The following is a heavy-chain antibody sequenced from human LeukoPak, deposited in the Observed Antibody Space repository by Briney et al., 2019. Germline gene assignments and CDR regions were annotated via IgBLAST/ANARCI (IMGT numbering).Heavy chain of an antibody. Sequence: GGSLRLSCAASGLIVRNNHINWIRQAPGKGLEWVSIIYSGDTTYYSDSVKGRFILSSDNSKNMLYLQMNSLRVEDTAVYYCARERPGSRVLDYWGQGTVVTVSS. J-gene: IGHJ4*02. D-gene: IGHD3-10*01. V-gene: IGHV3-66*01. CDR2: IYSGDTT. CDR1: GLIVRNNH. CDR3: ARERPGSRVLDY.